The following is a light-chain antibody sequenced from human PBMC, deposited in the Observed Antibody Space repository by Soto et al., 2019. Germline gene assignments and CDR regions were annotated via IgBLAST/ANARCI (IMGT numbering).Light chain of an antibody. CDR2: NAS. J-gene: IGKJ1*01. CDR3: QQYSTYST. Sequence: IQMTQSPSTLSASVGDRVTITCRASQSIDRWLAWYQQRPGKAPKLLIYNASSFNGGVPSRFSGSGSGTEFTLNISSLQPDDFETYYCQQYSTYSTFGQGTKVEIK. V-gene: IGKV1-5*01. CDR1: QSIDRW.